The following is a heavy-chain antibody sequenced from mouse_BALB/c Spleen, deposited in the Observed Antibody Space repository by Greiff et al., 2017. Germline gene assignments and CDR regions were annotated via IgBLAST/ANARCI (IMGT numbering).Heavy chain of an antibody. D-gene: IGHD2-12*01. J-gene: IGHJ3*01. CDR2: INPSNGRT. Sequence: QVQLQQPGAELVKPGASVKLSCKASGYTFTSYWMHWVKQRPGQGLEWIGEINPSNGRTNYNEKFKSKATLTVDKSSSTAYMQLSSLTSEDSAVYYWARKGKYDGEFAYWGQGTVVTDSA. CDR1: GYTFTSYW. CDR3: ARKGKYDGEFAY. V-gene: IGHV1S81*02.